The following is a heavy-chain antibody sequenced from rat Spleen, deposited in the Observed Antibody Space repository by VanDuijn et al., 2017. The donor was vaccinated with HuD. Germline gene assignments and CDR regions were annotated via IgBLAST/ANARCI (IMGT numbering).Heavy chain of an antibody. V-gene: IGHV5S13*01. CDR3: ARFYDGSYYYYFDY. D-gene: IGHD1-12*02. J-gene: IGHJ2*01. Sequence: EVQLVESGGGLVQPGRSLKLSCAASGFTFSDYNMAWVRQTPTKGLEWIASINTGGDKTYYRDSVKGRFTASRDDAKNTQFLQMDSLRSEDTATYYCARFYDGSYYYYFDYWGQGVMVTVSS. CDR2: INTGGDKT. CDR1: GFTFSDYN.